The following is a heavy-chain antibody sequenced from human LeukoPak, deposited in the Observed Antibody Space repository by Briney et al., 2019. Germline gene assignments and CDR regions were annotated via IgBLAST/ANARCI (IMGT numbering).Heavy chain of an antibody. D-gene: IGHD3-22*01. CDR1: GGSISSGGYS. J-gene: IGHJ4*02. Sequence: PSETLSLTCAVSGGSISSGGYSWSWIGQPPGKGLEWIGYIYHSGSTYYNPSLKSRVTISVDRSKNQFSLKLSSVTAADTAVYYCARALSGYVGYYFDYWGQGILVTVSS. CDR3: ARALSGYVGYYFDY. V-gene: IGHV4-30-2*01. CDR2: IYHSGST.